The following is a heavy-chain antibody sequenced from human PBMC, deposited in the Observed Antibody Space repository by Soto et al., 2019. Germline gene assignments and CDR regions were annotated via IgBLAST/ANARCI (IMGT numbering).Heavy chain of an antibody. CDR3: ARDSRGYDY. D-gene: IGHD3-22*01. CDR1: GFTFSSYC. V-gene: IGHV3-7*05. J-gene: IGHJ4*02. CDR2: IKQDGSEK. Sequence: EVQLVESGGGLVQPGGSLRLSCAASGFTFSSYCMSWVRQAPGKGLEWVANIKQDGSEKYYVDSVKGRFTISRDNAKNSLYLQMTSLRAEDTAVYYWARDSRGYDYWGQGTLVTVSS.